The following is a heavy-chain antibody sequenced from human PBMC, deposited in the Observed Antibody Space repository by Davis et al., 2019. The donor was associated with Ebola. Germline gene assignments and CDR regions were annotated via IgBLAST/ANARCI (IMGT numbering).Heavy chain of an antibody. Sequence: GESLKISCAASGFTFSSYAMHWVRQAPGKGLEWVAVISYDGSNKYYADSVKGRFTISRDNSKNTLYLQMNSLRAEDMAVYYCATASSISAYDYWGQGTLVTVSS. CDR1: GFTFSSYA. V-gene: IGHV3-30-3*01. J-gene: IGHJ4*02. CDR2: ISYDGSNK. D-gene: IGHD6-6*01. CDR3: ATASSISAYDY.